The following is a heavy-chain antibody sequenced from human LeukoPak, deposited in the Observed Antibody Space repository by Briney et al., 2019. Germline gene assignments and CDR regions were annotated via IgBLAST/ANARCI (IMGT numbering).Heavy chain of an antibody. D-gene: IGHD2-15*01. CDR1: GGSISSYY. Sequence: SETLSLTCTVSGGSISSYYWSWIRQSAGKGLEWIGRIYISGSTNYNPSLKSRVTMSVDTSKNQFSLKLTSVTAADTAVYYCAREVVDATPSRDYYYYMGVWGKGTTVTVSS. CDR2: IYISGST. CDR3: AREVVDATPSRDYYYYMGV. V-gene: IGHV4-4*07. J-gene: IGHJ6*03.